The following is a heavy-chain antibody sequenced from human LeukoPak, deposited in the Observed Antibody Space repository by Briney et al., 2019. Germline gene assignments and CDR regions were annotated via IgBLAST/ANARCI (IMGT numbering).Heavy chain of an antibody. CDR3: ARDVGEYCSSTNCYASHY. Sequence: APVKVSCKASGYTFTGYYMHWVRQAPGQGLEWMGWINTNSGRTKYAQKFTGRVTQTRGTSISTAYMELSSLRSDDTAVYYCARDVGEYCSSTNCYASHYWGQGALVTVSS. V-gene: IGHV1-2*02. CDR1: GYTFTGYY. D-gene: IGHD2-2*01. CDR2: INTNSGRT. J-gene: IGHJ4*02.